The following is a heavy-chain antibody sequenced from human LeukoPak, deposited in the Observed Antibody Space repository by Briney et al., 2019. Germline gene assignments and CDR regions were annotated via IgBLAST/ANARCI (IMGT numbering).Heavy chain of an antibody. CDR2: ISGDNGST. CDR1: VYTFSSYG. J-gene: IGHJ4*02. V-gene: IGHV1-18*01. D-gene: IGHD2-2*01. CDR3: AREDTRRGSRGYYDD. Sequence: SVKVFCKSSVYTFSSYGISCVRQAPGQGLEWMGCISGDNGSTNYAQKLQGRVTMTTDTSTNTAYMELRRLRSDDSAIYYWAREDTRRGSRGYYDDWGQGTLVTVSS.